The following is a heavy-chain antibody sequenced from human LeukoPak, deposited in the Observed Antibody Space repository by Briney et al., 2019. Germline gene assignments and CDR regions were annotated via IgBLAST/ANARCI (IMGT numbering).Heavy chain of an antibody. V-gene: IGHV3-74*01. Sequence: PGGSLRLSCAASGFTFSSYWMHWVRQAPGKGLVWVSRINTDGSSTSYADSVKGRFTISRDNAKNTLYLQMNSLRAEDTAVYYCARSDDYTIFGVALDYWGQGTLVTVSS. CDR3: ARSDDYTIFGVALDY. CDR2: INTDGSST. CDR1: GFTFSSYW. D-gene: IGHD3-3*01. J-gene: IGHJ4*02.